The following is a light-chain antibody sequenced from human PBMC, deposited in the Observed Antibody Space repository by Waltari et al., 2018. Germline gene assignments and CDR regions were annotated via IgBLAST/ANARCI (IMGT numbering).Light chain of an antibody. CDR2: AAF. CDR1: QGISSY. CDR3: QQFNTYPLT. V-gene: IGKV1-9*01. Sequence: IQLTQSPSSLSASVGDRVTITCRASQGISSYLAWYQQKPGIAPNLLIYAAFTLQSGVPSRFSGSGSGTDFTLTISSLQPEDFATYYCQQFNTYPLTFGQGTRLEIK. J-gene: IGKJ5*01.